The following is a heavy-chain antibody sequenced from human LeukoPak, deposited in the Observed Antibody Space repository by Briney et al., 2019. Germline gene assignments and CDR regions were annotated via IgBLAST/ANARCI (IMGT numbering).Heavy chain of an antibody. Sequence: SETLPLTCTVSGGSISSYYWSWIRQPPGKGLEWIGYIYYSGSTNYNPSLKSRVTISVDTSKNQFSLKLSSVTAADTAVYYCARAYKSAAAGADFDYWGQGTLVTVSS. CDR3: ARAYKSAAAGADFDY. V-gene: IGHV4-59*01. J-gene: IGHJ4*02. CDR2: IYYSGST. D-gene: IGHD6-13*01. CDR1: GGSISSYY.